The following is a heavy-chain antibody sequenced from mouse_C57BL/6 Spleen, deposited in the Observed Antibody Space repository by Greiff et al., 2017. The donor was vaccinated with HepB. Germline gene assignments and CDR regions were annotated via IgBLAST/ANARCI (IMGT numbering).Heavy chain of an antibody. CDR2: IHPNSGST. V-gene: IGHV1-64*01. D-gene: IGHD2-5*01. J-gene: IGHJ3*01. CDR1: GYTFTSYW. CDR3: ARGNSNYAWFAY. Sequence: VQLQQSGAELVKPGASVKLSCKASGYTFTSYWMHWVKQRPGQGLEWIGMIHPNSGSTNYNEKFKSKATLTVDKSSSTAYMQLSSLTSEDSAVYYCARGNSNYAWFAYWGQGTLVTVSA.